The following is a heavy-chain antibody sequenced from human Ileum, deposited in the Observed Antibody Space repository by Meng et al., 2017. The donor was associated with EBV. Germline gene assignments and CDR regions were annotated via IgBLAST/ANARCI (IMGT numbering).Heavy chain of an antibody. J-gene: IGHJ5*02. Sequence: QVRLVQLGAELKKPGASLKVSCKAAGYTFTNHDINWVRKAAGKGLDSIGWMNSYTGNAGYAQKFRGRVTMTRDTSINTAYLEVISLTSEDTAVYYCARGSGAGGRDWFDPWGQGTLVTVSS. D-gene: IGHD3-16*01. CDR2: MNSYTGNA. CDR1: GYTFTNHD. CDR3: ARGSGAGGRDWFDP. V-gene: IGHV1-8*01.